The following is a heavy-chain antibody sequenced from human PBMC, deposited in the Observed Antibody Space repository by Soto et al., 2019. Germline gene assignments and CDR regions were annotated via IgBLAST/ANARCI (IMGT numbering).Heavy chain of an antibody. CDR1: GFTFSSYS. J-gene: IGHJ4*02. Sequence: GGYLGLSCAASGFTFSSYSMNWVRQAPGKGLEWVSSISSSSSYIYYADSVKGRFTISRDNAKNSLYLQMNSLRAEDTAVYYCASGLFVVVPAPMPRDACWSQRTLVIGSS. CDR3: ASGLFVVVPAPMPRDAC. V-gene: IGHV3-21*01. D-gene: IGHD2-2*01. CDR2: ISSSSSYI.